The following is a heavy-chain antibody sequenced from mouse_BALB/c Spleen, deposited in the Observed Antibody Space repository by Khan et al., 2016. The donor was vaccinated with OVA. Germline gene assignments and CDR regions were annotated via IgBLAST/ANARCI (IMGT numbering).Heavy chain of an antibody. V-gene: IGHV1S56*01. J-gene: IGHJ4*01. CDR3: ARWGGNYPSYAMDY. CDR2: IYPGNVNT. D-gene: IGHD2-1*01. Sequence: QVQLQQSGPELVKPGASVRISCKASGYTFTIYYIHWVKQRPGQGLEWIGWIYPGNVNTGYNEQFKGKATLTADKSSSTAYMQLSSMTSADSAVYFCARWGGNYPSYAMDYWGQGTSVTGSS. CDR1: GYTFTIYY.